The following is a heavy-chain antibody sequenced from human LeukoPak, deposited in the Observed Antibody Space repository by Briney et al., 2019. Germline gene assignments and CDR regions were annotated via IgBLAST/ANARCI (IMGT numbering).Heavy chain of an antibody. CDR1: GFTFSNHW. CDR3: ARGGSDTAMAHDY. D-gene: IGHD5-18*01. J-gene: IGHJ4*02. V-gene: IGHV3-74*01. CDR2: INRGGSRT. Sequence: GGSLRLSCAAPGFTFSNHWMHWVRQAPGKGLMWVSRINRGGSRTDYADSVKGRFTISRDDAKNTLYLQPNSLRAEDTAVYFCARGGSDTAMAHDYWGQGTLVTVSS.